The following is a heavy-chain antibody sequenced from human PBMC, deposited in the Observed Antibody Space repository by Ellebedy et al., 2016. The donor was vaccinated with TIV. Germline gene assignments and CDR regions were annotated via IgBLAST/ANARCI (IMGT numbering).Heavy chain of an antibody. CDR3: ARGGAGFDSMNRELSFDS. J-gene: IGHJ4*02. Sequence: GGSLRLSXAASGFTFSTYSMNWVRQAPGKGLEWVAFIRSSTNSISYADSVKGRFTISRDDAENSLYLQMNSLRDEATAVYYCARGGAGFDSMNRELSFDSWGQGTLVTVSS. D-gene: IGHD1-26*01. CDR1: GFTFSTYS. V-gene: IGHV3-48*02. CDR2: IRSSTNSI.